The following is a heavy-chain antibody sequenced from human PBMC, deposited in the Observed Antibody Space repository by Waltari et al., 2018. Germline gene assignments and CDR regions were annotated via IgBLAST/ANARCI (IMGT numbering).Heavy chain of an antibody. CDR1: GFTFSSYA. CDR2: ISYDGSNK. V-gene: IGHV3-30*09. Sequence: QVQLVESGGGVVQPGRSLRLSCAASGFTFSSYAMHWVRQAPGKGLEWVAVISYDGSNKYYADSVKGRFAISRDNSKNTLYLQMNSLRAEDTAVYYCARGSPHSPTPPTHIFDYWGQGTLVTVSS. D-gene: IGHD1-1*01. CDR3: ARGSPHSPTPPTHIFDY. J-gene: IGHJ4*02.